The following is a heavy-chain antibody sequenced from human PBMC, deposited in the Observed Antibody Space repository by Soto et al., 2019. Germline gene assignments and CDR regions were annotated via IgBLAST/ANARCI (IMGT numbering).Heavy chain of an antibody. V-gene: IGHV3-23*01. CDR3: VREGRGSFDF. J-gene: IGHJ3*01. Sequence: GGSLRLSCAASGFTFSSYSMNWVRQAPGKGLEWVSVIGGRGNSAYYADSVQGRFTISRDNSKNTLSLQMSSLTADDTAIYYCVREGRGSFDFWGRGTMVTVSS. D-gene: IGHD5-12*01. CDR1: GFTFSSYS. CDR2: IGGRGNSA.